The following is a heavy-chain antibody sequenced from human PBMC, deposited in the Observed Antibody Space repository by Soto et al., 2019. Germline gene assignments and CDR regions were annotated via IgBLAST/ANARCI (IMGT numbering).Heavy chain of an antibody. J-gene: IGHJ5*02. V-gene: IGHV1-2*02. D-gene: IGHD6-13*01. CDR2: INPNSGGT. CDR3: ARAVGGVAAAGTKNNWFDP. Sequence: GASVKVSCKASGYTFTGYYMHWVRQAPGQGLEWLGWINPNSGGTNYAQKFQGRVTMTRDMSISTAYMELSRLRSDDTAVYYCARAVGGVAAAGTKNNWFDPWGQGTLVTVSS. CDR1: GYTFTGYY.